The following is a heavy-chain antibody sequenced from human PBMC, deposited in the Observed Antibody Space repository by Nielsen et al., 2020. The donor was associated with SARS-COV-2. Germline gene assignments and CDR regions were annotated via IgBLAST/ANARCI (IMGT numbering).Heavy chain of an antibody. CDR2: IYYSGST. J-gene: IGHJ4*02. Sequence: SETLSLTCTVSGGSIGSYYWSWIRQPPGRGLEWIGYIYYSGSTNYNPSLKSRVTISVDMSKNQFSLKLSSVTAADTAMYYCAREGFDWHYDYWGQGTLVTVSS. D-gene: IGHD3-9*01. CDR1: GGSIGSYY. V-gene: IGHV4-59*01. CDR3: AREGFDWHYDY.